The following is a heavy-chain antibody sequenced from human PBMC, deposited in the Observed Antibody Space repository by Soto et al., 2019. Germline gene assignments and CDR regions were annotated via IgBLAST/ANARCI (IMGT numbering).Heavy chain of an antibody. V-gene: IGHV3-48*03. CDR2: ISSSGSTI. CDR1: GFTFSSYE. J-gene: IGHJ4*02. Sequence: PGGSLRLSCAASGFTFSSYEMNWVRQAPGKGLEWVSYISSSGSTIYYADSVKGRFTISRDNAKNSLYLQMNSLRAEDTAVYYCAREVDIVATILGGYYFDYWGQGTLVTV. D-gene: IGHD5-12*01. CDR3: AREVDIVATILGGYYFDY.